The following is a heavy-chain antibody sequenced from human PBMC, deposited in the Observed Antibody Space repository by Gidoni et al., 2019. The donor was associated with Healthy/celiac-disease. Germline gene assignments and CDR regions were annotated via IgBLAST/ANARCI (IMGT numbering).Heavy chain of an antibody. V-gene: IGHV6-1*01. CDR1: GDSVSSNSAA. CDR2: TYYRSTWYN. J-gene: IGHJ5*02. D-gene: IGHD5-18*01. Sequence: QVQLQQSGPGLVKPSQTLSLTCAISGDSVSSNSAAWNWIRQSPSRGLEWLGRTYYRSTWYNDYAVSVKSRITINPDTSKNQFSLQLNSVTPEDTAVYYCAREGGLYSYGYGNWFDPWGQGTLVTVSS. CDR3: AREGGLYSYGYGNWFDP.